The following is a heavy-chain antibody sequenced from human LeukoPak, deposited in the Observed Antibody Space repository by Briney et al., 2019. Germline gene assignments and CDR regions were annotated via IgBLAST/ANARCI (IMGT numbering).Heavy chain of an antibody. J-gene: IGHJ6*02. CDR2: ISAYNGNT. CDR1: GYTFTSYG. Sequence: GSSVKVSCKASGYTFTSYGISWVRQAPGQGLEWMGWISAYNGNTNYAQKLQGRVTMTTDTSTSTAYMELRSLRSDDTAVYYCARVRRVYENYYGMDVWGQGTTVTVSS. V-gene: IGHV1-18*01. CDR3: ARVRRVYENYYGMDV. D-gene: IGHD5/OR15-5a*01.